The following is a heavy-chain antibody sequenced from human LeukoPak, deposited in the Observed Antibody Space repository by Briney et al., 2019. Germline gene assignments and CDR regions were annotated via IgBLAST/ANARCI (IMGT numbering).Heavy chain of an antibody. V-gene: IGHV3-23*01. CDR2: ISGSGGST. D-gene: IGHD6-19*01. CDR1: GFTFSSYA. Sequence: GESLRLSCAASGFTFSSYAMSWVRQAPGKGLEWVSAISGSGGSTYYADSVKGRFTISRDNPKNTLYLQMNSLRAEDTAVYYCAKGGLIAVAGFYWGQGTMVTVSS. CDR3: AKGGLIAVAGFY. J-gene: IGHJ3*01.